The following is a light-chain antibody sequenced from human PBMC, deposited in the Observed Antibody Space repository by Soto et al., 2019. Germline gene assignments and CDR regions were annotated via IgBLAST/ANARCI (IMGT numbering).Light chain of an antibody. Sequence: DIQLTQSPSSLSASLGDSVSISCRASQNIDNNLHWYRQKSGKAPEVLIYAAFTLRDGVSLRFSGTGYGTEFTLTINNLQPEDFATYYCQQSSSSPPITFGQGTRL. CDR3: QQSSSSPPIT. CDR1: QNIDNN. V-gene: IGKV1-39*01. J-gene: IGKJ5*01. CDR2: AAF.